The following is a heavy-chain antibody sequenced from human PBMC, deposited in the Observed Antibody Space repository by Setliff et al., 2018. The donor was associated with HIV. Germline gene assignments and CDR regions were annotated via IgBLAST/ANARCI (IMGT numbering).Heavy chain of an antibody. Sequence: SETLSLTCSISGGSIISGGYYWSWIRQHPEKGLEWIGYIYFTGKTYYNPSLKSRVSISVDTSKDQFSLKLRSVTAVDTAVYYCARSALWFGEADWYFDLWGRGTLVAVSS. D-gene: IGHD3-10*01. CDR1: GGSIISGGYY. CDR2: IYFTGKT. J-gene: IGHJ2*01. CDR3: ARSALWFGEADWYFDL. V-gene: IGHV4-31*03.